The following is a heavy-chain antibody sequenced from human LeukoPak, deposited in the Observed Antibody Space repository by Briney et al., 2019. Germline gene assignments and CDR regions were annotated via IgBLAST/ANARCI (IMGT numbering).Heavy chain of an antibody. J-gene: IGHJ6*03. CDR1: GFTFSSNY. CDR2: INHSGST. CDR3: ARLIGPPRRGVGAYYYYYYMDV. D-gene: IGHD1-26*01. V-gene: IGHV4-34*01. Sequence: PGGSLRLSCEASGFTFSSNYMSWVRQAPGKGLEWIGEINHSGSTNYNPSLKSRVTISVDTSKNQFSLKLSSVTAADTAVYYCARLIGPPRRGVGAYYYYYYMDVWGKGTTVTVSS.